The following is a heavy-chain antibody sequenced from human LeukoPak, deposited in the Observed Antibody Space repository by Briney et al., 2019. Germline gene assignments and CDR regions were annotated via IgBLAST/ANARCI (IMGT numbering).Heavy chain of an antibody. J-gene: IGHJ4*02. CDR1: GYTFTSYD. V-gene: IGHV1-2*02. CDR2: TNPNSGGT. D-gene: IGHD2-15*01. Sequence: ASVKVSCKASGYTFTSYDINWVRQAPGQGLEWMGWTNPNSGGTNYAQKFQGRVTMTRDTSISTAYMELSRLRSDDTAVYYCATAATLDYWGQGTLVTVSS. CDR3: ATAATLDY.